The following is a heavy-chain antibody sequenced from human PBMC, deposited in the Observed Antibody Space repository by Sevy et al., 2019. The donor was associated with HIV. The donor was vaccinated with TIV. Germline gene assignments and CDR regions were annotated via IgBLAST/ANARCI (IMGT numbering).Heavy chain of an antibody. V-gene: IGHV3-20*04. CDR2: INGNGGST. J-gene: IGHJ4*02. Sequence: GGSLRLSCAASGFTFDDHGMSWVRQAPGKGLEWVSGINGNGGSTGYADSVKGRFTISRDNAMNSLFLQMNSLRAEDTAFYYCARDSYYASNGYFDYWGQGTLVTVSS. CDR3: ARDSYYASNGYFDY. D-gene: IGHD3-22*01. CDR1: GFTFDDHG.